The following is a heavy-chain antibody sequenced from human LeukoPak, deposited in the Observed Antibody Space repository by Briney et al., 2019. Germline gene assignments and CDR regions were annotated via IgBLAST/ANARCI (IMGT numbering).Heavy chain of an antibody. CDR1: GGSMSSYY. J-gene: IGHJ6*03. D-gene: IGHD3-3*01. CDR3: ARNFGVVPRNVVHMDV. CDR2: IYYSGST. V-gene: IGHV4-59*01. Sequence: SETLSLTCTVSGGSMSSYYWSWIRQPPGKGLEWIGYIYYSGSTNYNPSLKSRVTILVDTSKNQFSLKLRSVTAADTAVYYCARNFGVVPRNVVHMDVWGKGTTVTVSS.